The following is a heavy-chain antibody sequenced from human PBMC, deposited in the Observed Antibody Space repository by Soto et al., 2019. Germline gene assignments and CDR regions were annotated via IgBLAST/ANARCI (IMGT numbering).Heavy chain of an antibody. D-gene: IGHD1-1*01. J-gene: IGHJ5*02. Sequence: QVQLVQSGAEVKKPGASVKVSCKASGYTFTSYGISWVRQAPGQGLEWMGWISAYNGNTNYAQKLQGRVTMTTDTSTSTAYVELRSLRSDDTAVYYCARGSPQRNWNDGSTWFDPWGQGTLVTVSS. CDR2: ISAYNGNT. CDR3: ARGSPQRNWNDGSTWFDP. V-gene: IGHV1-18*01. CDR1: GYTFTSYG.